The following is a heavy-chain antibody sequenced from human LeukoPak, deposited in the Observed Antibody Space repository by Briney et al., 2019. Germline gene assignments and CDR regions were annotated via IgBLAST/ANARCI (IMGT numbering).Heavy chain of an antibody. Sequence: SVKVSCKASGGTFSSYAINWVRQAPGQGLEWMGGIIPMFATPNYAQKFQGRVTITADESTSTAYMELSSLRSEDTAIYYCATTPGKLWFGELSRWGQGALVTVS. D-gene: IGHD3-10*01. V-gene: IGHV1-69*13. CDR2: IIPMFATP. CDR1: GGTFSSYA. CDR3: ATTPGKLWFGELSR. J-gene: IGHJ4*02.